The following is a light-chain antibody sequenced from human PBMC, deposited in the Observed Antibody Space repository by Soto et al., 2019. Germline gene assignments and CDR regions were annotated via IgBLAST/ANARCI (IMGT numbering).Light chain of an antibody. CDR1: QTISTY. CDR2: AAS. Sequence: DIQMTQSPSSLSASVGDRVSITCRASQTISTYLNWFQQKPGEAPNLLIYAASTLQHGVPSRFSGSGSGTDFTLSINNLQPADFATYYCQQSYDHPVTFGQGTR. CDR3: QQSYDHPVT. J-gene: IGKJ5*01. V-gene: IGKV1-39*01.